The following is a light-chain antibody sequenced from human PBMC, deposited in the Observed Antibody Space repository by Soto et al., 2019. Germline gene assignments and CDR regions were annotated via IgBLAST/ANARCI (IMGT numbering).Light chain of an antibody. CDR1: QSVSSY. Sequence: ENVLTHSPGTLSLFPWEIATLSCRASQSVSSYLAWYQQKPGQAPRLLIYGASTRATGVPDRFSGTGSGTEFTLTISSLKSEDYAVYYCQQYKSWPPITFGQGTRLEIK. CDR3: QQYKSWPPIT. J-gene: IGKJ5*01. V-gene: IGKV3-15*01. CDR2: GAS.